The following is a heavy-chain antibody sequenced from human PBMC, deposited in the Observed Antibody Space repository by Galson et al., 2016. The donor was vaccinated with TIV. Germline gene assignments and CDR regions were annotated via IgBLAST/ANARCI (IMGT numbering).Heavy chain of an antibody. V-gene: IGHV3-9*01. CDR3: AKDPRIYGDYLLAYFDY. D-gene: IGHD4-17*01. CDR1: GFTFDDYG. Sequence: SLRLSCAASGFTFDDYGMHWVRQVLGKGLEWVSGISSNSVYLGYADSVKGRFTISRDNSKNTLSLQMNSLGTEDTAVYYCAKDPRIYGDYLLAYFDYWGQGTLVTVSS. J-gene: IGHJ4*02. CDR2: ISSNSVYL.